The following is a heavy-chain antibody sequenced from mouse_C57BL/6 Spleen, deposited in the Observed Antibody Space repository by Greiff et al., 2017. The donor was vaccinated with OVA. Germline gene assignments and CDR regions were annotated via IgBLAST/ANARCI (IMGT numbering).Heavy chain of an antibody. CDR2: ISSGSSTI. V-gene: IGHV5-17*01. CDR1: GFTFSDYG. Sequence: EVKVEESGGGLVKPGGSLKLSCAASGFTFSDYGMHWVRQAPEKGLEWVAYISSGSSTIYYADTVKGRFTISRDNAKNTLFLQMTSLRSEDTAMYYCARTLLRQWYFDVWGTGTTVTVSS. D-gene: IGHD1-2*01. J-gene: IGHJ1*03. CDR3: ARTLLRQWYFDV.